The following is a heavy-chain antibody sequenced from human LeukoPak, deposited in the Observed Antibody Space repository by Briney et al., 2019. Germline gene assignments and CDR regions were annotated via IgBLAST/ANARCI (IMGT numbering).Heavy chain of an antibody. Sequence: GRSLRLSCAASGFTYSSYEMNWVRQAPGEGLEWVSYISSSGSTIYYADSVKGRITISRDNAKNSLYLQMNSLRAEDTAVYYCARVLTIPCSGGSCYSKWDYGMDVWGQGTTVTVSS. V-gene: IGHV3-48*03. CDR1: GFTYSSYE. D-gene: IGHD2-15*01. CDR3: ARVLTIPCSGGSCYSKWDYGMDV. CDR2: ISSSGSTI. J-gene: IGHJ6*02.